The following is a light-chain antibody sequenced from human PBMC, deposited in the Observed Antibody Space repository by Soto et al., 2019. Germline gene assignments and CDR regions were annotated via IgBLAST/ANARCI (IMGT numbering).Light chain of an antibody. V-gene: IGKV1-39*01. CDR3: QQSYSTPPRT. J-gene: IGKJ1*01. CDR1: QSISSW. CDR2: AAS. Sequence: DIQRTQSPSTLSASVGDRVTITCRASQSISSWLAWYQQKPGKAPKLLIYAASSLQSGVPSRFSGSGSGTDFTPTISSLQPEDFATYYCQQSYSTPPRTFGQGTKVDIK.